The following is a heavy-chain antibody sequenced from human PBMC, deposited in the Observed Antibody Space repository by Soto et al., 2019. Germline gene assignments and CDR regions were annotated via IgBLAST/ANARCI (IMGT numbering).Heavy chain of an antibody. V-gene: IGHV3-66*01. D-gene: IGHD2-15*01. CDR1: GFTVSSNY. CDR2: IYGGGRT. CDR3: ARASGVAAFYYFDY. Sequence: AGGSLRLSCAASGFTVSSNYMSWVRQAPGKGLEWVSVIYGGGRTYYADSVKGRFTISRDNSKNTLYLQMNSLRAEDTAVYYCARASGVAAFYYFDYWGQGTLVTVSS. J-gene: IGHJ4*02.